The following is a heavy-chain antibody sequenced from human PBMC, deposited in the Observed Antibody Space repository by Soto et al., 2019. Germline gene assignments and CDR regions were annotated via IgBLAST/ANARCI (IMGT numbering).Heavy chain of an antibody. Sequence: QVQLVESGGGVVQPGRSLRLSCAASGFIFSSFAMHWVRQAPGKGLEGVAVIWYDGGNKYYADSVRGRFTISRANSKNTLYLQRNSLRAEDTAVYYCARDQSGSYPYNWFDPWGQGTPVTVSS. CDR3: ARDQSGSYPYNWFDP. V-gene: IGHV3-33*01. CDR1: GFIFSSFA. D-gene: IGHD1-26*01. J-gene: IGHJ5*02. CDR2: IWYDGGNK.